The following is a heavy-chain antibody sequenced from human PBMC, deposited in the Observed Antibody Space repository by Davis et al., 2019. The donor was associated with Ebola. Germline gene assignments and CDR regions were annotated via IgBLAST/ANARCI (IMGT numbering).Heavy chain of an antibody. CDR2: IYHSGST. CDR1: GGSISSSNW. J-gene: IGHJ5*02. D-gene: IGHD6-13*01. CDR3: ARAAAAPLNWFDP. Sequence: SETLSLTCAVSGGSISSSNWWRWVRQPPGKGLEWLGEIYHSGSTNYNPSLKSRVTISVDKSKNQFSLKLSSVTAADTAVYYCARAAAAPLNWFDPWGQGTLVTVSS. V-gene: IGHV4-4*02.